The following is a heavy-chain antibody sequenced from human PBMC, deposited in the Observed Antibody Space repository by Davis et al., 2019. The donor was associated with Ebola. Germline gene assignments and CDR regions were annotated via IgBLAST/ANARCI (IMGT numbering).Heavy chain of an antibody. CDR1: GFTFSAHS. CDR2: ITSGNSM. D-gene: IGHD5-18*01. Sequence: GESLKISCAASGFTFSAHSMNWVRQAPGKGLEWVSSITSGNSMTYADSLKGRFTISRDSARNSVYLQLNSLRPEDTALYYCARGWLRGGMDVWGEGTTVTV. V-gene: IGHV3-69-1*01. J-gene: IGHJ6*02. CDR3: ARGWLRGGMDV.